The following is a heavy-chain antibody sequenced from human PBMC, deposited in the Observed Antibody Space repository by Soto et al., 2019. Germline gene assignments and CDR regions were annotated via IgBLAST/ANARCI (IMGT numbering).Heavy chain of an antibody. CDR3: ARDGYSSSYQHDY. J-gene: IGHJ4*02. Sequence: GGSLRLSCAASGFTFSSYSMNWVRQAPGKGLEWVSSISSSSSYIYYADSVKGRFTISRDNAKNSLYLQMNSLRAEDTAVYYCARDGYSSSYQHDYWGQGTLVTVSS. D-gene: IGHD6-13*01. CDR1: GFTFSSYS. V-gene: IGHV3-21*01. CDR2: ISSSSSYI.